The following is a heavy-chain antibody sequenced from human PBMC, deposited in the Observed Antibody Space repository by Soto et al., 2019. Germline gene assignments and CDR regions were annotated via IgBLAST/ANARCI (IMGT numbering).Heavy chain of an antibody. CDR2: IGGRGNSA. J-gene: IGHJ3*01. D-gene: IGHD5-12*01. CDR1: GFIFTNYA. Sequence: GGSLRLSCAASGFIFTNYAMNWVRQAPGKGLEWVSVIGGRGNSAYYADSVQGRCTISRDNSKNTLSLQMSSLTADDTAIYYCVREGRGSFDFWGRGTMVTVSS. CDR3: VREGRGSFDF. V-gene: IGHV3-23*01.